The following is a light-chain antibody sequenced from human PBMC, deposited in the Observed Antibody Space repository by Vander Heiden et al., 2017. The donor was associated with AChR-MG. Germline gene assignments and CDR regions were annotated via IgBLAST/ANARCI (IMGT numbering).Light chain of an antibody. V-gene: IGKV1-39*01. Sequence: DIQLIPSPSSLSASVGDRVIITCRASQSVTSYLNWFQERPGAGPKLLIFDASNVDSGVPPRFSGSGFGTDFTLAISSLQPEDFATYYCQQSFDTPRTFGQGTKVEIK. CDR1: QSVTSY. CDR2: DAS. J-gene: IGKJ1*01. CDR3: QQSFDTPRT.